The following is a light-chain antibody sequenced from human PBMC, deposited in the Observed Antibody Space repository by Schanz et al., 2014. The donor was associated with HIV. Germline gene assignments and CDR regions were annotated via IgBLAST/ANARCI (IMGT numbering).Light chain of an antibody. Sequence: EIVLTQSPGTLSLSLGERATLSCRASQRVSSYLAWYQQKPGQAPRLLIYGASNRATGIPDRFSGSESGTDFTLTISRVEPEDYAVYYCQQYGSPPWTFGQGTKVEVK. CDR1: QRVSSY. CDR2: GAS. V-gene: IGKV3-20*01. CDR3: QQYGSPPWT. J-gene: IGKJ1*01.